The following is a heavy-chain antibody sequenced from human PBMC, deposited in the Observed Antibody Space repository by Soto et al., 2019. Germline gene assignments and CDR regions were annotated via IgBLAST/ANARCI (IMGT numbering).Heavy chain of an antibody. CDR3: ARGIGVDNWFDP. CDR2: INPSGGSI. V-gene: IGHV1-46*01. J-gene: IGHJ5*02. D-gene: IGHD3-22*01. CDR1: GYTFTNYY. Sequence: QVQLVQSGAEVKKSGASVKVSCKASGYTFTNYYMHWVRQAPGQGLEWMGIINPSGGSITYAQKFQCRVTMTRDTATSTVYMALRSLRSEDTAVYYCARGIGVDNWFDPWCQGTLVTVSS.